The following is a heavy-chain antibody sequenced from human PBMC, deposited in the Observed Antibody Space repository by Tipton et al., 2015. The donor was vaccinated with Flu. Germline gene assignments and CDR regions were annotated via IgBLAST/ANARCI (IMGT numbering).Heavy chain of an antibody. CDR2: INPNSGGT. CDR3: ALPGGYCSSTSCYGWWDYYYGMDV. D-gene: IGHD2-2*01. J-gene: IGHJ6*02. Sequence: QVQLVQSGAEVKKPGASVKVSCKASGYTFTGYYMHWVRQAPGQGLEWMGWINPNSGGTNYAQKFQGRVTMTRDTSISTAYMELSRLRSDDTAVYYCALPGGYCSSTSCYGWWDYYYGMDVWGQGTTVPDSS. V-gene: IGHV1-2*02. CDR1: GYTFTGYY.